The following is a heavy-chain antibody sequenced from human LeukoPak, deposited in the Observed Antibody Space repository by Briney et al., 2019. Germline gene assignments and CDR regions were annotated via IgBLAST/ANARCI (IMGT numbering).Heavy chain of an antibody. J-gene: IGHJ1*01. CDR1: GFTFSSYG. D-gene: IGHD3-9*01. CDR2: ISGSGGST. Sequence: GGSLRLSCAASGFTFSSYGMSWVRQAPGKGLEWVSAISGSGGSTYYADSVKGRFTISRDNSKNTLYLQMNSLRAEDTAVYYCAKDHVISAPSYYDIVTGYLFAEYFQHWGQGTLVTVSS. V-gene: IGHV3-23*01. CDR3: AKDHVISAPSYYDIVTGYLFAEYFQH.